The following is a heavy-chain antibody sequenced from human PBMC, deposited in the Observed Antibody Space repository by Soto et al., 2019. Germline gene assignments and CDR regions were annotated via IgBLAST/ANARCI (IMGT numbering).Heavy chain of an antibody. D-gene: IGHD6-19*01. CDR2: ISYDGSNK. CDR1: GFTFSSYG. CDR3: AKDRAGSGWDYYMDV. V-gene: IGHV3-30*18. J-gene: IGHJ6*03. Sequence: LRLSCAASGFTFSSYGMHWVRQAPGKGLEWVAVISYDGSNKYYADSVKGRFTISRDNSKNTLYLQMNSLRAEDTAVYYCAKDRAGSGWDYYMDVWGKGTTVTVSS.